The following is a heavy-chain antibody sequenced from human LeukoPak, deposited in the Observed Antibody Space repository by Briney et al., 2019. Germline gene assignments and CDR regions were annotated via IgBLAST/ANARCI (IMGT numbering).Heavy chain of an antibody. D-gene: IGHD5-18*01. Sequence: GGSLRLSCAASGFTVSGNYMSWVRQAPGKGLEWVSAISGSGGSTYYADSVKGRFTISRDNSKNTLYLQMNSLRAEDTAVYYCAKDPEYSYGYNGDYWGQGTLVTVSS. CDR1: GFTVSGNY. CDR3: AKDPEYSYGYNGDY. V-gene: IGHV3-23*01. CDR2: ISGSGGST. J-gene: IGHJ4*02.